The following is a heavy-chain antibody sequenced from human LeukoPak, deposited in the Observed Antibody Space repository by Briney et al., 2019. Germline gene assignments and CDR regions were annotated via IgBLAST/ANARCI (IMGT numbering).Heavy chain of an antibody. J-gene: IGHJ4*02. D-gene: IGHD1-20*01. Sequence: GGSLRLSRAASGFTFSSYWMHWVRQAPGKGLVWVSLINPDGSNTAYADSVKGRFTISRDNGKNTLYLQMNSLRAEDTAVYYCARGISGTSDYWGQGTLVTVSS. CDR3: ARGISGTSDY. CDR1: GFTFSSYW. V-gene: IGHV3-74*01. CDR2: INPDGSNT.